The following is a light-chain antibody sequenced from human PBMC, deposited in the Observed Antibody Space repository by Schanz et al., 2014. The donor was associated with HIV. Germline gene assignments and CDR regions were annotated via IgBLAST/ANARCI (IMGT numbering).Light chain of an antibody. CDR2: GNS. J-gene: IGLJ1*01. CDR1: SSNIGAGYD. Sequence: QSVLTQPPSVSGAPGQRVTISCTGSSSNIGAGYDVHWYQHLPGTATKLLIHGNSNRPSGVPDRFSGSKSGNTASLTISGLQAEDEADYYCCSYSGNRVLGTGTKLTVL. V-gene: IGLV1-40*01. CDR3: CSYSGNRV.